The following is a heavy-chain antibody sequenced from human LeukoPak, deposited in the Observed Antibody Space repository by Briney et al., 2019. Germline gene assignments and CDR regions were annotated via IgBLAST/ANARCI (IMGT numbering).Heavy chain of an antibody. CDR3: ARLSIPPLNWFDP. D-gene: IGHD4-11*01. Sequence: SETLSLTCIVSGGSISSYYWGWIRQPPGKGLEWIGSFSYSGNTYYYSPSLKTRVTVSVDTSKNQFALKLSSVTAADTAVYYCARLSIPPLNWFDPWGQGTLVTVSS. CDR2: FSYSGNT. CDR1: GGSISSYY. V-gene: IGHV4-39*01. J-gene: IGHJ5*02.